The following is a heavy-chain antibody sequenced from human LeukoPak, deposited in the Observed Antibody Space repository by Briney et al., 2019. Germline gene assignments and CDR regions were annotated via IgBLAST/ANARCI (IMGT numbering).Heavy chain of an antibody. D-gene: IGHD2-15*01. J-gene: IGHJ5*02. CDR3: ARLYGSYPGWFDP. CDR2: IWYDGSNK. V-gene: IGHV3-33*01. Sequence: GGSLRLSCAASGFTLSSYGTHWVRQAPGKGLEWVAVIWYDGSNKYYADSVKGRFTISRDNSKNTLYLQMNSLRAEDTAVYYCARLYGSYPGWFDPWGQGTLVSVSS. CDR1: GFTLSSYG.